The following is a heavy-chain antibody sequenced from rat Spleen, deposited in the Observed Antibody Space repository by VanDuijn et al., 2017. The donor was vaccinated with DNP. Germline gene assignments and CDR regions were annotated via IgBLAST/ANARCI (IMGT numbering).Heavy chain of an antibody. CDR1: GFSFSDYV. V-gene: IGHV5-25*01. J-gene: IGHJ1*01. D-gene: IGHD1-3*01. CDR3: ARHGRVTTVATYWYFDF. CDR2: MSPTTRSS. Sequence: EVQLVESGGGLVQPGRSLKLSCAASGFSFSDYVMAWVRQAPTKGLEWVACMSPTTRSSYYRDSVRGRFTVSRDNAKSTLYLQMDSLRSEDTATYYCARHGRVTTVATYWYFDFWGPGTMVTVSS.